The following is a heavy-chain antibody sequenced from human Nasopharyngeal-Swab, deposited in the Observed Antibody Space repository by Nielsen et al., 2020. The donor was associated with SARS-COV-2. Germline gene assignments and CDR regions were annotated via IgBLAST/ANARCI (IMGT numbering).Heavy chain of an antibody. Sequence: GGSLRLSCEASGFTFNNFGMHWVRQAPGKGLEWVAFISYEGSIRNSVDSVKGRFTVSRDSSKNTVYLQMNSLRPDDTAVYFCAKSMAYFQLSGTYNLDFWGQGTLVTVSS. CDR3: AKSMAYFQLSGTYNLDF. CDR2: ISYEGSIR. V-gene: IGHV3-30*18. CDR1: GFTFNNFG. J-gene: IGHJ4*02. D-gene: IGHD2-21*01.